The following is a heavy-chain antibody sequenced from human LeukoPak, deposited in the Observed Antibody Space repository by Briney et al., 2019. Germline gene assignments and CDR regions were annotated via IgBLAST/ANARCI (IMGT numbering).Heavy chain of an antibody. J-gene: IGHJ4*02. Sequence: SETLSLTCTVSGDSISNIHYYWSWIRQPPGKGLEWIGYIYYSGSTYYNPSLKSRVTISVDTSKNQFSLKLSSVTAADTAVYYCAREAYAGVFDYWGQGTLVTVSS. D-gene: IGHD2-21*01. CDR1: GDSISNIHYY. CDR2: IYYSGST. V-gene: IGHV4-30-4*01. CDR3: AREAYAGVFDY.